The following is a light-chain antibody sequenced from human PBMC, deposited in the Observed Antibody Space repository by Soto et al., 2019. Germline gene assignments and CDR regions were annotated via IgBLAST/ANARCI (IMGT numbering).Light chain of an antibody. V-gene: IGKV3-15*01. CDR2: GAS. CDR3: QQYNEWPQIT. CDR1: QSIRTF. J-gene: IGKJ5*01. Sequence: EIVLTQSPGTLSLSPGERATLSCRASQSIRTFLAWYQHKPGQAPRLLISGASTGATGIPARFSGSGSGTEFTLTISSLQSEDFAVYYCQQYNEWPQITFGQGTRLEIK.